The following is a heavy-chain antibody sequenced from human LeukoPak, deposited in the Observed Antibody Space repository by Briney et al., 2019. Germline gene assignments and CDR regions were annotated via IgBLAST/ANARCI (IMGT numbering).Heavy chain of an antibody. V-gene: IGHV4-34*01. Sequence: SETLSLTCAVYGGSFSGYYWSWIRQPPGKGLEWIGEINHSGSTNYNPSLKSRVTISVDTSKNQFSLKLSSVTAADTAVYYCARGGYSYGRRYNWFDPWGQETLVTVSS. J-gene: IGHJ5*02. D-gene: IGHD5-18*01. CDR2: INHSGST. CDR3: ARGGYSYGRRYNWFDP. CDR1: GGSFSGYY.